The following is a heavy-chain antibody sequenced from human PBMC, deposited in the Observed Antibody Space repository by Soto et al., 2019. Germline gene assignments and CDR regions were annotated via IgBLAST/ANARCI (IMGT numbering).Heavy chain of an antibody. CDR2: VNHRGGT. V-gene: IGHV4-34*01. D-gene: IGHD2-21*02. CDR1: GASFNGYY. Sequence: QVQLQQWGAGLLKPSETLSLTCAVYGASFNGYYWSWIRQPPGKGLEWIGEVNHRGGTNYNPSLKSRVTIXAXKPXNQFSLKLNSVTAADTAAYYCARVGGRFASSEVVSASWFDPWGQGTLVTVSS. J-gene: IGHJ5*02. CDR3: ARVGGRFASSEVVSASWFDP.